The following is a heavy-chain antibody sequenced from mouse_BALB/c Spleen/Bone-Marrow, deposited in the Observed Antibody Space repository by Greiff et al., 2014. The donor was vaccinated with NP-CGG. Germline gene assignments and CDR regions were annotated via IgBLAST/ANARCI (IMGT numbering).Heavy chain of an antibody. CDR1: GFTFSSYG. Sequence: EVQRVESGGGLVKPGGSLKLSCAASGFTFSSYGMSWVRQTPEKRLEWVATISGGGSYTYYPDSVKGRFTISRDNAKNNLYLQMSRLRSGDAALYYCARGHYRYDAYAMDYWGQGTSVTVSS. V-gene: IGHV5-9-2*01. CDR2: ISGGGSYT. D-gene: IGHD2-14*01. CDR3: ARGHYRYDAYAMDY. J-gene: IGHJ4*01.